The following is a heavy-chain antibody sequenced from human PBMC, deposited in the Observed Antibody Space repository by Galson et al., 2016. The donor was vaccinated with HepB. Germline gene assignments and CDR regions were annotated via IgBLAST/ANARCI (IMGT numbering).Heavy chain of an antibody. J-gene: IGHJ6*02. CDR1: GYSFISYG. Sequence: SVKVSCKASGYSFISYGISWVRQARGQGLEWMGWISTYNGNTNYEQKFKGRVTLTADISTSTAQMELRSLRSDDTAVYYCARDGTLSGSYYHFYGMDVWGQGTTATVSS. D-gene: IGHD1-26*01. V-gene: IGHV1-18*01. CDR3: ARDGTLSGSYYHFYGMDV. CDR2: ISTYNGNT.